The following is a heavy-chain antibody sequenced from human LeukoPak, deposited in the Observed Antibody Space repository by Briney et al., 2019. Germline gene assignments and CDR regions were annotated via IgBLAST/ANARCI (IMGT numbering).Heavy chain of an antibody. CDR1: GGSFSGYY. CDR2: IYYSGST. Sequence: SETLSLTCAVYGGSFSGYYWSWIRQAPGKGLEWIGYIYYSGSTNYIPSLKSRVTMSVDTSKNQFSLKLSSVTAADTAVYYCASTARGSYYYFDYWGQGTLVTVSS. V-gene: IGHV4-59*01. J-gene: IGHJ4*02. D-gene: IGHD1-26*01. CDR3: ASTARGSYYYFDY.